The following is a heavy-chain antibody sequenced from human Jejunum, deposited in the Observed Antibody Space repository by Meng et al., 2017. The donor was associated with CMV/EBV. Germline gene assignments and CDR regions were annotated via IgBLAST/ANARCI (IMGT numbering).Heavy chain of an antibody. D-gene: IGHD3-22*01. V-gene: IGHV3-74*01. CDR2: ISSDGGVT. J-gene: IGHJ4*02. Sequence: FPFSKCWVHGVRQAPGKGLVWVSRISSDGGVTAYADSVKGRFTISRDNAKNTVYLQMNSLRVEDTAVYHCARGFYENSGYHLLIGYWGQGTLVTVSS. CDR1: FPFSKCW. CDR3: ARGFYENSGYHLLIGY.